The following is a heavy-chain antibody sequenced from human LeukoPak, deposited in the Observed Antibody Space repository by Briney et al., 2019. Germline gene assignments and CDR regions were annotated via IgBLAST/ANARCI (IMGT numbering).Heavy chain of an antibody. J-gene: IGHJ4*02. V-gene: IGHV7-4-1*02. D-gene: IGHD3-22*01. CDR1: GYTFTSYA. CDR2: INTNTGNP. Sequence: ASVKVSCKASGYTFTSYAMNWVRQAPGQGLEWMGWINTNTGNPTYAQGFTGRFVFSLDTSVSTAYLQISSLKAEDTAVYYCARGSPFSEYYYDSSGPPGHWGQGTLVTVSS. CDR3: ARGSPFSEYYYDSSGPPGH.